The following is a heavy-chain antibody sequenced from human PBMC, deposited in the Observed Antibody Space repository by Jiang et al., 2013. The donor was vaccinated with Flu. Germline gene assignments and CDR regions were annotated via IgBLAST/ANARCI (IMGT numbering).Heavy chain of an antibody. CDR3: ARDRVAGEGYDAFDI. V-gene: IGHV1-3*01. CDR2: INAGNGNT. CDR1: GYSFTRYA. D-gene: IGHD6-19*01. J-gene: IGHJ3*02. Sequence: SGAEVKKPGASVKVSCKASGYSFTRYAMHWVRQAPGQRLEWMGWINAGNGNTKHSQKFQGRVTITRDTSASTAYMELSSLTSEDTSVYYCARDRVAGEGYDAFDIWGQGTMVTVSS.